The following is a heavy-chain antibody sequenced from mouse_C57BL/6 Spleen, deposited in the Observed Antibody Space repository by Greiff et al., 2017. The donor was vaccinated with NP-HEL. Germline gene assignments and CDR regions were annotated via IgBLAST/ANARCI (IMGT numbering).Heavy chain of an antibody. CDR2: IYPRSGNT. J-gene: IGHJ1*03. V-gene: IGHV1-81*01. CDR1: GYTFTSYG. Sequence: VKLQESGAELARPGASVKLSCKASGYTFTSYGISWVKQRTGQGLEWIGEIYPRSGNTYYNEKFKGKATLTADKSSSTAYMELRSLTSEDSAVYFCASDRVRYFDVWGTGTTVTVSS. CDR3: ASDRVRYFDV. D-gene: IGHD2-1*01.